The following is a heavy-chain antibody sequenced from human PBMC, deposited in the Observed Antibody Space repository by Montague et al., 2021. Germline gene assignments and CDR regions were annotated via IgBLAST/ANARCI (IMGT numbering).Heavy chain of an antibody. CDR1: GDSVSSNGVA. Sequence: CAISGDSVSSNGVAWSWIRRSPSIRLEWLGGTCYRSEWYNDYAPSVRGRLTVNPDASKNEFSLELNYVTPEDTAVYYCVRYSGWFYFDFWGQGTLVTVSS. CDR3: VRYSGWFYFDF. CDR2: TCYRSEWYN. J-gene: IGHJ4*02. V-gene: IGHV6-1*01. D-gene: IGHD6-19*01.